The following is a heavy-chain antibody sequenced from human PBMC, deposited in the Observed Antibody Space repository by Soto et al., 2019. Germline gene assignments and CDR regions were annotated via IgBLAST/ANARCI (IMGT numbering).Heavy chain of an antibody. CDR2: INYSGTT. CDR3: ARDAPGVAPY. CDR1: GGSIIDGQTY. J-gene: IGHJ4*02. Sequence: QVQLQESGPGLVKPSQTLFLTCTVSGGSIIDGQTYLNWIRQHPERGLEWMGYINYSGTTNYSPALKSRILISIHTSKNQFSLRLSSVTSADTAGYYCARDAPGVAPYWGQGTLVTVSS. V-gene: IGHV4-31*03. D-gene: IGHD2-15*01.